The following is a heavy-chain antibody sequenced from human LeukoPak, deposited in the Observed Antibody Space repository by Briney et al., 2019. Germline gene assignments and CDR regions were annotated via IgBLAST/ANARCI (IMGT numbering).Heavy chain of an antibody. CDR2: MNPNSGNT. D-gene: IGHD6-13*01. V-gene: IGHV1-8*01. Sequence: ASVKVSCKASGYTFTSYDINWVRQATGQGLEWMGWMNPNSGNTGYAQKFQGRVTMTRNTSISTAYVELSSLRSEDTAVYYCARTKVAAAAGTDYWGQGTLVTVSS. CDR3: ARTKVAAAAGTDY. J-gene: IGHJ4*02. CDR1: GYTFTSYD.